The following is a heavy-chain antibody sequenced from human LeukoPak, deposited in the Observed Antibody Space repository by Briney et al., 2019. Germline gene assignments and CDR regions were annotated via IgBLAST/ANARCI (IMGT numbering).Heavy chain of an antibody. Sequence: SQTLSLTCAISGDSVSSYSAAWNWIRQSPSRGLEWLGRTYYRSKWYNDYAVSVKSRIIINPDTSKNQFSLQLNSVTPEDTAVYYCAREGYYYDSSGPNWFDPGGQGTLVTVSS. J-gene: IGHJ5*02. CDR3: AREGYYYDSSGPNWFDP. CDR2: TYYRSKWYN. CDR1: GDSVSSYSAA. V-gene: IGHV6-1*01. D-gene: IGHD3-22*01.